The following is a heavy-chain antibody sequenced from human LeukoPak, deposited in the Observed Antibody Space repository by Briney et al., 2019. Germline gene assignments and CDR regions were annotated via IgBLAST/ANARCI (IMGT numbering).Heavy chain of an antibody. D-gene: IGHD6-19*01. J-gene: IGHJ4*02. Sequence: GGSLRLSCAASGFTFSSYAMSWVRQAPGKGLEWGSAISGSGGSTYYADSVKGRFTISRDNSKNTLSLQMNSLRAEDTAVYYCTKGAQWLYSSTDYWGQGTLVTVSS. CDR1: GFTFSSYA. CDR3: TKGAQWLYSSTDY. V-gene: IGHV3-23*01. CDR2: ISGSGGST.